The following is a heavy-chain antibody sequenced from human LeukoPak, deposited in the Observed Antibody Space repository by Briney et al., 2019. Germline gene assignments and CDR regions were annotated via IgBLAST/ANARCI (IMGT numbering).Heavy chain of an antibody. Sequence: PSETLSLTCAVYGGSFSGYYWSWIRQPPGKGLEWIGEINHSGSTNYNPSLKSRVTISVDTSKNQFSLKLSSVTAADTAVYYCARRGRMTTVTTQYYYYYMDVWGKGTTVTISS. D-gene: IGHD4-17*01. CDR1: GGSFSGYY. CDR3: ARRGRMTTVTTQYYYYYMDV. J-gene: IGHJ6*03. V-gene: IGHV4-34*01. CDR2: INHSGST.